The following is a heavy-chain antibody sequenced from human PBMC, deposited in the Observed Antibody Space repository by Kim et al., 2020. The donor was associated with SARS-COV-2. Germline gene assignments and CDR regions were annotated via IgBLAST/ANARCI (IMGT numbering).Heavy chain of an antibody. CDR2: TYYSGST. J-gene: IGHJ4*02. CDR1: GGSISSHS. Sequence: SETLSLTCTVSGGSISSHSFSWIRQPPVKGLEWIGYTYYSGSTNYNPSRKSRVTISVDTSKNQFSLKLSSVTAADAAVYYCARDRIGHCSSTSCSLHFDYWGQGTLVTVSS. V-gene: IGHV4-59*11. D-gene: IGHD2-2*01. CDR3: ARDRIGHCSSTSCSLHFDY.